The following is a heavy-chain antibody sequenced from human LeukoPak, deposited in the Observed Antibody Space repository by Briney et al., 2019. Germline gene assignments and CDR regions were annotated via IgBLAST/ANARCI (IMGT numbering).Heavy chain of an antibody. D-gene: IGHD1-1*01. V-gene: IGHV3-21*01. CDR3: ARERQLERLAFGKEGSAFDY. CDR1: GITFNSYT. J-gene: IGHJ4*02. Sequence: GGSLRLSCAASGITFNSYTMTWVRQAPGKGLEWVSSISSSSSYIYYAASVKGRFTTSRDNAKNSLYLQMNRLRAEDTAVYYCARERQLERLAFGKEGSAFDYWGQGTLVTVSS. CDR2: ISSSSSYI.